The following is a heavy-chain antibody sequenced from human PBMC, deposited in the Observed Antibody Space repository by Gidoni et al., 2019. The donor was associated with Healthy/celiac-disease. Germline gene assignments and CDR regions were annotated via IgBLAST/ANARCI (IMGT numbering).Heavy chain of an antibody. CDR3: ASAAYDSSGYYSS. CDR1: GFTFSSYS. J-gene: IGHJ5*02. D-gene: IGHD3-22*01. Sequence: EVQLVASGGGLVKPGGSLRLSCAASGFTFSSYSMNWVRQAPGKGLEWVSSISSSSSYIYYADSVKGRFTISRDNAKNSLFLQMNSLRAEDTAVYYCASAAYDSSGYYSSWGQGTLVTVSS. CDR2: ISSSSSYI. V-gene: IGHV3-21*01.